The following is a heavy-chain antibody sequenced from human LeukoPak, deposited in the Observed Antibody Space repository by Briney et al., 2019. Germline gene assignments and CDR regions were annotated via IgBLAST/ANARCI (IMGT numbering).Heavy chain of an antibody. J-gene: IGHJ4*02. Sequence: PGRSLRLSCAASGFTFDDYAMYWVRQAPGKGLEWVSSITWNSGSKVYADSVKGRFTISRDNSKNTLYLQMNSLRAEDTAVYYCAKDRPDPYYYGSGSLYWGQGTLVTVSS. D-gene: IGHD3-10*01. CDR3: AKDRPDPYYYGSGSLY. CDR1: GFTFDDYA. V-gene: IGHV3-9*01. CDR2: ITWNSGSK.